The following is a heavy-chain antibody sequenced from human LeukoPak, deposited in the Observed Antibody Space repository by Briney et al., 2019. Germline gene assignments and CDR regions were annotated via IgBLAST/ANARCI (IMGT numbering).Heavy chain of an antibody. V-gene: IGHV3-48*03. D-gene: IGHD1-1*01. CDR1: GFTFSSYE. CDR3: ARQLRFSY. J-gene: IGHJ4*02. CDR2: ISSKSGITT. Sequence: GASLSLSWAASGFTFSSYEIKWVRQAPGKEGEWVSYISSKSGITTYYADSVKGRFTISRDNNKNSLYLQMNSPRAEDTAVSYCARQLRFSYWGQGILVTVSS.